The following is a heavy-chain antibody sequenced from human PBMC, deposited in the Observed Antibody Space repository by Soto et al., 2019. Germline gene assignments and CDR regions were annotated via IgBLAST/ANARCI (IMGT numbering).Heavy chain of an antibody. CDR1: GYTFTSYA. CDR3: LAGYPSPHIFDF. Sequence: AASVKVSCKASGYTFTSYAMHWVRQAPGQRLEWMGWINAGNGNTKYSQKFQGRVTITRDTSASTAYMELSSLRSEDTAVCYCLAGYPSPHIFDFSGQGTLVTVSS. D-gene: IGHD2-21*01. V-gene: IGHV1-3*01. J-gene: IGHJ4*02. CDR2: INAGNGNT.